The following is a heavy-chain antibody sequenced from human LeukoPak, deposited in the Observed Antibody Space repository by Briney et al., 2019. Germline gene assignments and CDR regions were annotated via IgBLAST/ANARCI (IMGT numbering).Heavy chain of an antibody. CDR1: GFTVSSNY. D-gene: IGHD6-6*01. V-gene: IGHV3-53*01. Sequence: PGGSLRLSCAASGFTVSSNYMSWVRQAPGKGLEWVSVIYSGGSTYYADSVKGRFTISRDNSKNTLYLQMNSLRAEDTAVYYCASEGGIAARPASGPPTFDYWGQGTLVTVSS. CDR2: IYSGGST. CDR3: ASEGGIAARPASGPPTFDY. J-gene: IGHJ4*02.